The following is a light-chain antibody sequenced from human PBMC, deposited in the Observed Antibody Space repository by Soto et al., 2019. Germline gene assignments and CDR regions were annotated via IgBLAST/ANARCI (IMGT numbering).Light chain of an antibody. CDR3: QQYNNWPGT. Sequence: EIVLTQSPATLSWSPGERATLSCRASPSVTNFLAWYQQKPGQAPRLLIQRASTRATGIPARFSGSGYGTEFNLTISSLQSEDFAVYFCQQYNNWPGTFGQGTKVDIK. V-gene: IGKV3-15*01. CDR1: PSVTNF. J-gene: IGKJ1*01. CDR2: RAS.